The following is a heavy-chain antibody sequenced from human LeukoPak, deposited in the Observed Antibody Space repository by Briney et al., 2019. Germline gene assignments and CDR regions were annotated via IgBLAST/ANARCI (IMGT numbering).Heavy chain of an antibody. CDR2: ISGTGNRT. CDR3: AKWGCSGGSCYPFDY. Sequence: GGSLRLSCAASRFTFSSYSMNWVRQAPGKGLEWVSAISGTGNRTYYADSVKGRFTISRDNSKNTLYLQMNSLRAEDTAVYYCAKWGCSGGSCYPFDYWGQGTLVTVSS. V-gene: IGHV3-23*01. D-gene: IGHD2-15*01. CDR1: RFTFSSYS. J-gene: IGHJ4*02.